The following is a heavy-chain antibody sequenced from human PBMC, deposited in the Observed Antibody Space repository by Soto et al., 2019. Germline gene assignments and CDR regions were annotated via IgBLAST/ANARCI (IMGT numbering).Heavy chain of an antibody. V-gene: IGHV3-66*01. D-gene: IGHD7-27*01. J-gene: IGHJ6*02. CDR2: IYSGGST. Sequence: EVQLVESGGGLVQPGGSLRLSCAASGFTVSSNYMSWVRQAPGKGLEWVSVIYSGGSTYYADSVKGRFTISRDNSKNTLYLQMNSLRAEDTAVYYCARDPVRLSTWGYYYYYGMDVWGQGTTVTVSS. CDR1: GFTVSSNY. CDR3: ARDPVRLSTWGYYYYYGMDV.